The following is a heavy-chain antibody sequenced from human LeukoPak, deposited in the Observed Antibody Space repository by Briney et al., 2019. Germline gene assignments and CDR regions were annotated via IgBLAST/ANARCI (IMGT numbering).Heavy chain of an antibody. D-gene: IGHD5-18*01. J-gene: IGHJ4*02. CDR2: ISSSSSTI. V-gene: IGHV3-48*01. CDR1: GFTFSSYS. CDR3: ARDLHSYGY. Sequence: GGSLRLSCAASGFTFSSYSMKWVRQAAGKGLEWVSYISSSSSTIYYADSVKGRFTISRDNAKNSLYLQMNSLRAEDTAVYYCARDLHSYGYWGQGTLVTVSS.